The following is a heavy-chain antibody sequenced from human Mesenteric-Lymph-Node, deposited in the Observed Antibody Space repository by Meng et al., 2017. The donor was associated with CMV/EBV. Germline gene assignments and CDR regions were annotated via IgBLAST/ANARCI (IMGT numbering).Heavy chain of an antibody. CDR1: AYTFIDYY. Sequence: QVLRVQSGAEGKQPDASVRVSCKASAYTFIDYYINWVRQAPGQGLEWMGRINHNTGGRSYAQNLQGRVTMTSDTSINTAYMEVNRLTSDDMAMYYCARDRDTDWYSPFDYWGPGTLVTVSS. CDR3: ARDRDTDWYSPFDY. D-gene: IGHD3-9*01. J-gene: IGHJ4*02. CDR2: INHNTGGR. V-gene: IGHV1-2*06.